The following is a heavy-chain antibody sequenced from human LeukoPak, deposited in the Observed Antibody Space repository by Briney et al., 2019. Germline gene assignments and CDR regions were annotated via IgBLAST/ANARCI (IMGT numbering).Heavy chain of an antibody. J-gene: IGHJ4*02. V-gene: IGHV1-2*06. CDR1: GYTFTGYY. D-gene: IGHD5-12*01. Sequence: EASVEVSCKASGYTFTGYYMHWVRQVPGQGLEWMGRINPNSGGTNYAQKFQDRVTMTRDTSISTAYMELNRLTSDDTAVYYCSASFSGYDRLFDYWGQGTLVTVSS. CDR3: SASFSGYDRLFDY. CDR2: INPNSGGT.